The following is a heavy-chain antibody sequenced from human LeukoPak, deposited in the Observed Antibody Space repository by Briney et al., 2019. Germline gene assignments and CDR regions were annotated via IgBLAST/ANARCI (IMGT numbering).Heavy chain of an antibody. CDR1: GGSISSSGYL. CDR2: IHYSGST. CDR3: LRSHGAY. Sequence: SETLSPTCTVFGGSISSSGYLWGWIRQPPGKGLELIGNIHYSGSTYYNPSLKSRVTISVDTSKNQFSLKLSSVTAADTAVYYCLRSHGAYWGQGTLVTVSS. D-gene: IGHD3-10*01. V-gene: IGHV4-39*01. J-gene: IGHJ4*02.